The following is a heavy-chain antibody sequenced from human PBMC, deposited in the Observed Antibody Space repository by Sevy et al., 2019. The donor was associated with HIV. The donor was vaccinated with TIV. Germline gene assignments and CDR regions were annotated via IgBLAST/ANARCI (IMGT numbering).Heavy chain of an antibody. J-gene: IGHJ4*02. CDR2: IYYSGTI. CDR1: GDSISSYF. V-gene: IGHV4-59*01. CDR3: ARDSAVVPRALVY. Sequence: SETLSLTCNVSGDSISSYFWSWFRQPPGKGLEWIGYIYYSGTIDYNPSLRSRVTISVDTSKKHFSMKLTAVTAADTDVYCGARDSAVVPRALVYWGQGTLVTVSS. D-gene: IGHD2-15*01.